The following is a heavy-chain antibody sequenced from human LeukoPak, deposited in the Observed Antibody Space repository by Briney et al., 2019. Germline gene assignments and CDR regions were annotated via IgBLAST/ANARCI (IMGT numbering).Heavy chain of an antibody. CDR2: IYHSGGT. D-gene: IGHD3-3*01. V-gene: IGHV4-39*07. Sequence: SETLSLTCTVSGGSISSSNYCWGWIRQPPGKGPEWIGEIYHSGGTNYNPSLKSRVTISVDKSKNQFSLKLSSVTAADTAMYYCARAYYDFWSGSRNYFDYWGQGTLVTVSS. CDR1: GGSISSSNYC. J-gene: IGHJ4*02. CDR3: ARAYYDFWSGSRNYFDY.